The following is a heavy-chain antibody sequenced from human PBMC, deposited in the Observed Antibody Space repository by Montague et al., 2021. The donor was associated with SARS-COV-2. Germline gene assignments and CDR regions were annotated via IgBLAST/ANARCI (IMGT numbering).Heavy chain of an antibody. V-gene: IGHV3-9*01. CDR1: GFTFDDYA. Sequence: SLRLSCAASGFTFDDYAMHWVRQAPGKGLEWVSGISWNSRSIGYADSVKGRFTISRDNAKNSLYLQMNSLRAEDTALYYCGKGIRGWLRQTEYYYYYGMDVWGQGTTVTVSS. CDR3: GKGIRGWLRQTEYYYYYGMDV. CDR2: ISWNSRSI. J-gene: IGHJ6*02. D-gene: IGHD5-12*01.